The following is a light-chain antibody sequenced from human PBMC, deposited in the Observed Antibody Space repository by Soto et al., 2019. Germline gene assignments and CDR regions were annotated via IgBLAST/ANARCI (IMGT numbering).Light chain of an antibody. J-gene: IGKJ3*01. V-gene: IGKV1-9*01. Sequence: DIQLTQSPSFLSASVRDTVTVTCRASQGISTSLAWYQQKPGKAPKLLIYVASTLQSGVPSRFSGSGSGTEFTLTISSLQPEDSETYYCQQFNSYPFTFGPGTKVDIK. CDR2: VAS. CDR1: QGISTS. CDR3: QQFNSYPFT.